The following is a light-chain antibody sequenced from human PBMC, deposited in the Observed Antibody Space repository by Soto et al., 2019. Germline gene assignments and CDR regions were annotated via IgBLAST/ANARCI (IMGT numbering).Light chain of an antibody. J-gene: IGLJ2*01. Sequence: QLVLTQPPSASASLVASVTLTCTLSSGYSNYKVDWYQQRPGKGPRFVMRVGTGGIVGSKGDGIPDRFSVLGSGLNRYLTIKNMQEEDESDYHCGADHGSGSNFPGVFGGGTKLTVL. CDR3: GADHGSGSNFPGV. V-gene: IGLV9-49*01. CDR1: SGYSNYK. CDR2: VGTGGIVG.